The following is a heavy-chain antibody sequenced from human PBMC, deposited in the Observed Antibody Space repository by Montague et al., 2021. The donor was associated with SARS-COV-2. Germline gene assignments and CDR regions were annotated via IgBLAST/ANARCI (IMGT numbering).Heavy chain of an antibody. Sequence: SETVSPTCAVYGGSFSGYYWTWIRQSPGKGLEWIAEINHSGTTNXNFDPSLRSRVTISVDTSKSQFSLKLSSVTAADTGVYYCARWDPQTLTLIGLRGKSASDYWGQGTLVTVSS. J-gene: IGHJ4*02. CDR2: INHSGTT. CDR1: GGSFSGYY. V-gene: IGHV4-34*01. CDR3: ARWDPQTLTLIGLRGKSASDY. D-gene: IGHD4-23*01.